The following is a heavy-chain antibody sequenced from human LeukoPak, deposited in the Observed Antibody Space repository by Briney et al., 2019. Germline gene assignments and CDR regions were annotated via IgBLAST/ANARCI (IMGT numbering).Heavy chain of an antibody. J-gene: IGHJ4*02. D-gene: IGHD3-22*01. CDR1: GFTFYNYA. V-gene: IGHV3-23*05. CDR2: TAGSGISK. CDR3: ARLPTFYYDSSGYHYDY. Sequence: GGSLRLSCVASGFTFYNYAMSWVHQAPGRGLEWASSTAGSGISKDYADSVKGRFTISKDKSKNTLYLQMDNLRAEDTGVYFCARLPTFYYDSSGYHYDYWGQGTLVTVSS.